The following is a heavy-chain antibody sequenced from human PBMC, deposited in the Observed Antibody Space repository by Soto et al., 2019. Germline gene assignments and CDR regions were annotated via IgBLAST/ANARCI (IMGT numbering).Heavy chain of an antibody. J-gene: IGHJ4*02. D-gene: IGHD3-10*01. V-gene: IGHV4-39*01. Sequence: SETLSLTCTVSGGSISSSSYYWGWIRQPPGKGLEWIGSIYYSGSTYYNPSLKSRVTISVDTSKNQFSLKLSSVTAADTAVYYCARRGSGSYSDYWGEGTLVTXSS. CDR2: IYYSGST. CDR1: GGSISSSSYY. CDR3: ARRGSGSYSDY.